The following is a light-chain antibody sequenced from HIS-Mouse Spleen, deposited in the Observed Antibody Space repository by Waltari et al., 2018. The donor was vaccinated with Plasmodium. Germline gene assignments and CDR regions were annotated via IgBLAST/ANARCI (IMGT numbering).Light chain of an antibody. J-gene: IGLJ3*02. Sequence: SYELPQPPSVSVSPGQTARTTCSGDALPKQSAYWYQQKPGQAPVLVIYKDSERPSGIPERFSGSSSGTTVTLTISGVQAEDEADYYCQSADSSGTPNWVFGGGTKLTVL. CDR3: QSADSSGTPNWV. V-gene: IGLV3-25*03. CDR2: KDS. CDR1: ALPKQS.